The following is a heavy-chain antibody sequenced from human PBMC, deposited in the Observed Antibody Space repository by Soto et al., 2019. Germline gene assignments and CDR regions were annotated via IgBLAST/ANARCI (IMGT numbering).Heavy chain of an antibody. CDR2: IWFDGSEK. CDR1: GFTFSNYG. V-gene: IGHV3-33*01. J-gene: IGHJ6*03. Sequence: SLRLSCAASGFTFSNYGSHWVRQAPGKGLEWVAVIWFDGSEKNYADSVKGRFTISRDNPKDTLYLQMNSLRVDDTAVYYCARTVDYYYYIDVWGKGTTVTVSS. CDR3: ARTVDYYYYIDV.